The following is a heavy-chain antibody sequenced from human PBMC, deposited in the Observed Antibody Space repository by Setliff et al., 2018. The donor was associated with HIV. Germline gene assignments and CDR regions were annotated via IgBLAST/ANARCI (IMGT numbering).Heavy chain of an antibody. CDR2: IYYSGST. CDR1: GGSISSSSYY. CDR3: ARDRTHSKVPRPYYYMDV. J-gene: IGHJ6*03. V-gene: IGHV4-39*07. Sequence: SETLSLTCTVSGGSISSSSYYWGWIRQPPGKGLEWNGSIYYSGSTYYNPSLKSRVTISVDTSKNQFSLKLDSVTAADTAVYYCARDRTHSKVPRPYYYMDVWGKGTTVTVSS. D-gene: IGHD6-13*01.